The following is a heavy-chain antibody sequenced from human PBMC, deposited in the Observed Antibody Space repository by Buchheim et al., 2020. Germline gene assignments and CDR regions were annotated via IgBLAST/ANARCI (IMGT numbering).Heavy chain of an antibody. D-gene: IGHD3-3*01. CDR3: ARYKVGYDFWSGRKQKNNWFDP. CDR2: MNPNSGNT. V-gene: IGHV1-8*01. Sequence: QVQLVQSGAEVKKPGASVKVSCKASGYTFTSYDINWVRQATGQGLEWMGWMNPNSGNTGYAQKFQGRVTMTRNTSISTAYMELSSLRSEDTAVYYCARYKVGYDFWSGRKQKNNWFDPWGQGTL. J-gene: IGHJ5*02. CDR1: GYTFTSYD.